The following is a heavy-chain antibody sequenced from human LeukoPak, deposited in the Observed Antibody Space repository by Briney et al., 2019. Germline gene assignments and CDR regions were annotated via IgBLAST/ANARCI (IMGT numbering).Heavy chain of an antibody. CDR2: ISYDGSNK. J-gene: IGHJ4*02. D-gene: IGHD4-17*01. V-gene: IGHV3-30-3*01. CDR1: GFTFSSYA. Sequence: GGSLRLSCAASGFTFSSYAMHWVRQAPGKGLEWVAVISYDGSNKYYADSVKGRFTTSRDNSKNTLYLQMNSPRAEDTAVYYCARAGGSTVSHSDYWGQGTLVTVSS. CDR3: ARAGGSTVSHSDY.